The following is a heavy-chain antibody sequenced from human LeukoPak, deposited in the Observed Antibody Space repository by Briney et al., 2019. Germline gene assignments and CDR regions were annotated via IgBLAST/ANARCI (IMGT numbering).Heavy chain of an antibody. D-gene: IGHD2-15*01. Sequence: GGSLRLSCAASGFTFSRYAMNWVRQAPGKGLEWVAVISYDGSNKYYADSVKGRFTISRDNSKNTLYLQMNSLRAEDTAVYYCARDGGREDYYYYYMDVWGKGTTVTVSS. CDR2: ISYDGSNK. CDR1: GFTFSRYA. CDR3: ARDGGREDYYYYYMDV. J-gene: IGHJ6*03. V-gene: IGHV3-30*04.